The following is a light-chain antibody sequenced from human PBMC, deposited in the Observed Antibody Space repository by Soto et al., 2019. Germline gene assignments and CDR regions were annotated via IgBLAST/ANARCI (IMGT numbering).Light chain of an antibody. J-gene: IGKJ1*01. CDR2: DAS. CDR1: QSVSSN. Sequence: EIVMTQSPATLSVSPGERATLSCRASQSVSSNLVWYQQKPGQAPRLLIYDASNRATGIPARFSGSGSVTDFTLTISSLQPDDFATYYCQQYNSYPWTFGQGTKVDIK. CDR3: QQYNSYPWT. V-gene: IGKV3D-15*01.